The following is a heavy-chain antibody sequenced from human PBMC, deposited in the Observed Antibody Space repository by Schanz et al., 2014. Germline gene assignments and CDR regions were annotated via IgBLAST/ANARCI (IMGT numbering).Heavy chain of an antibody. CDR3: ARWFLIRGVILDS. D-gene: IGHD3-10*01. CDR2: ISGSGGST. Sequence: VQLVDSGGGLVKPGGSLRLSCTASGFPFSDYFMAWIRQPPGRGLEWVSAISGSGGSTYYADSVKGRFTISRDNSRDTVYLQMNSLRADDTAMYYCARWFLIRGVILDSWGQGTLVTVSS. V-gene: IGHV3-23*04. CDR1: GFPFSDYF. J-gene: IGHJ4*02.